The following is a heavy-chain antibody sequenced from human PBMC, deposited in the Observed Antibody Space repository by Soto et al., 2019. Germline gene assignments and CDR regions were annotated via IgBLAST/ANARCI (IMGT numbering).Heavy chain of an antibody. Sequence: GRSMRLSCGAVEFICVNYGVRWIIKAPGEGLVWVSRINTDGSSTTYADSVKGRFTISRDNAKNTLYLQMNSLRAEDTAVYFCTRDSFDGTYYYGMDVWGQGTTVTVSS. V-gene: IGHV3-74*01. CDR1: EFICVNYG. CDR3: TRDSFDGTYYYGMDV. J-gene: IGHJ6*02. CDR2: INTDGSST. D-gene: IGHD3-9*01.